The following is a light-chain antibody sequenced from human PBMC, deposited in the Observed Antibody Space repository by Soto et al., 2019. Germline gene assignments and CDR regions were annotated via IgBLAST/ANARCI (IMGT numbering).Light chain of an antibody. CDR1: QDISSY. CDR2: AAS. CDR3: QQLKSYPLS. V-gene: IGKV1-9*01. J-gene: IGKJ4*01. Sequence: DIQLTQSPSFLSASVGDRVTITCRTSQDISSYLAWYQQKPGKAPQLLISAASTLQSGVPSRFSGSGSGTEFTLTISSLQPEDFATYCQQLKSYPLSFGGGTKVEI.